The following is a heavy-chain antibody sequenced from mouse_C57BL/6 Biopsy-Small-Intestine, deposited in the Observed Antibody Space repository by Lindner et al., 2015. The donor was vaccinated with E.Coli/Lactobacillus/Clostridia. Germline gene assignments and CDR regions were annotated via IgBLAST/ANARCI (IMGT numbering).Heavy chain of an antibody. CDR2: IYPDNGGT. CDR3: TRELIGYYDGSYL. CDR1: GYTFTDYY. V-gene: IGHV1-34*02. D-gene: IGHD1-1*01. Sequence: VQLQESGPELVKPGDSVKMSCKASGYTFTDYYMDWVKQSHGKSLEWIGYIYPDNGGTNYNQKFKDKATLTVDKSSSTAYMELHSLTSEDSAVYYCTRELIGYYDGSYLWGQGTLVTVSA. J-gene: IGHJ3*01.